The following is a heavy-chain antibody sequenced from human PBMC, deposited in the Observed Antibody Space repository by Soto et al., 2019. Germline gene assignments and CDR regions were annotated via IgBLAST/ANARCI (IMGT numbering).Heavy chain of an antibody. D-gene: IGHD3-16*01. J-gene: IGHJ4*02. CDR2: VYPSDSDV. CDR1: GDRFASSE. Sequence: PXESLTISWVGTGDRFASSELVWVRQKPGNGLDWLGKVYPSDSDVIYSASFEGQVTISSDNSINTAYLQLINLKEADTAIYCGTRGATSPFDSWGQGTRVTVPS. V-gene: IGHV5-51*01. CDR3: TRGATSPFDS.